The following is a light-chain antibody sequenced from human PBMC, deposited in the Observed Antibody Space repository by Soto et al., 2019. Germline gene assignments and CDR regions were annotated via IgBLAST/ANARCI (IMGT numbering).Light chain of an antibody. Sequence: EIVMTQSPATLPVSPGERATLSCRASQSVSSNLAWYQQKPGQAPRLLIYHASTRATGIPARFSGSGSGTELTLTISSLQSEDFAVYYCQQYNKWPLTFGGGTKVEIK. CDR2: HAS. J-gene: IGKJ4*01. CDR1: QSVSSN. CDR3: QQYNKWPLT. V-gene: IGKV3-15*01.